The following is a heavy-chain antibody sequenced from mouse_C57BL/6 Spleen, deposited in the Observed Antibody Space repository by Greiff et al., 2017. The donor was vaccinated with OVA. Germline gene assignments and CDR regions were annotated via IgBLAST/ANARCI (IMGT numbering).Heavy chain of an antibody. CDR3: TREAYGFAY. Sequence: EVMLVESGEGLAKPGGSLKLSCAASGFTFSSYAMSWVRQTPEKRLEWVAYISSGGDYIYYADTVKGRFTISRDNARNTLYLQMSSLKSEDTAMYYCTREAYGFAYWGQGTLVTVSA. J-gene: IGHJ3*01. D-gene: IGHD6-5*01. V-gene: IGHV5-9-1*02. CDR1: GFTFSSYA. CDR2: ISSGGDYI.